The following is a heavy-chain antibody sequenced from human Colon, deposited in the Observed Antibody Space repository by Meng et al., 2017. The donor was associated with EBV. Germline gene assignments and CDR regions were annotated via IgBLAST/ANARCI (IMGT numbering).Heavy chain of an antibody. CDR1: GYTFTSYA. J-gene: IGHJ4*02. CDR3: ASRPGIAVAGFDY. CDR2: INTGNGET. Sequence: QVQLVQSGTEVKKPGDTVEVSCKASGYTFTSYAMNWVRQAPGQRLEWMGWINTGNGETKYSQKFQGRVTLTRDTSASTAYMELSSLRSEDTAVHYCASRPGIAVAGFDYWGQGTLVTVSS. D-gene: IGHD6-19*01. V-gene: IGHV1-3*04.